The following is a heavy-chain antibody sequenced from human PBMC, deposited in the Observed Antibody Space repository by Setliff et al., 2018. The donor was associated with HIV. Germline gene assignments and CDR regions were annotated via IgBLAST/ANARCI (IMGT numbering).Heavy chain of an antibody. CDR2: VDYNGRT. Sequence: PSETLSPTCSVSGASISSYYWGWIRQPPGKGLEWIGYVDYNGRTDYNPSLKSRVTISWDTSKNQVSLKLSSVAAADTSVYHCARGAYRDGYDYWGQGTLVTVSS. CDR1: GASISSYY. J-gene: IGHJ4*02. CDR3: ARGAYRDGYDY. V-gene: IGHV4-59*01. D-gene: IGHD5-18*01.